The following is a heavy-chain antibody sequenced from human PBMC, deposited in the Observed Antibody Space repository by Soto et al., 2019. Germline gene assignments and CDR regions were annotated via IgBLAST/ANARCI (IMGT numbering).Heavy chain of an antibody. V-gene: IGHV3-23*01. Sequence: EVQLLESGGGLVQPEGSLRLSCEASGFTFSSYAMSWVRQAPGKGLEWLSGISGGGSTTYYADSVKGRFTISRDNSKNTLYLQVNSLRAEDTAVYYCARDQAAGGTISRYFQDWGQGTLVTVSS. CDR1: GFTFSSYA. J-gene: IGHJ1*01. D-gene: IGHD6-13*01. CDR2: ISGGGSTT. CDR3: ARDQAAGGTISRYFQD.